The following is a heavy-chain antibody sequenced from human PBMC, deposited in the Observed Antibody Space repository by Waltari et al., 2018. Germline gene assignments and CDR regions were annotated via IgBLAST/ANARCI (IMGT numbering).Heavy chain of an antibody. J-gene: IGHJ4*02. Sequence: QLQMHESGPGLVKSSETLSLTCTVSGDSMTNSNYYWAWIRQPPGRGLEWIGDIYYSGTSCYTPSLMSRLTISADTSKNHFSLSLTSVTVADTAIYYCARRPMGAAFDYWGQGVLVTISS. CDR3: ARRPMGAAFDY. CDR1: GDSMTNSNYY. V-gene: IGHV4-39*02. CDR2: IYYSGTS. D-gene: IGHD3-16*01.